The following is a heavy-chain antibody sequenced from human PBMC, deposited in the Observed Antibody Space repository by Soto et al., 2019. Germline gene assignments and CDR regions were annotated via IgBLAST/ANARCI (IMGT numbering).Heavy chain of an antibody. CDR2: ISAYNGNT. Sequence: ASVKVSCKASGYTFTSYGISWVRQAPGQGREWMGWISAYNGNTNYAQKLQGRVTMTTDTSTSTAYMELRSLRSDDTAVYYCARVVFTMVRGVIIQMYYYYGMDVWGQGTTVTVSS. J-gene: IGHJ6*02. CDR3: ARVVFTMVRGVIIQMYYYYGMDV. D-gene: IGHD3-10*01. V-gene: IGHV1-18*01. CDR1: GYTFTSYG.